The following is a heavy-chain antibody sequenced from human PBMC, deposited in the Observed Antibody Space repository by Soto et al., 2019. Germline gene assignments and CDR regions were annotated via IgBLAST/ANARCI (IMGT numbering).Heavy chain of an antibody. CDR3: ARDQGVVVTADNWFDP. CDR1: GGSITDYS. D-gene: IGHD2-21*02. CDR2: IFSSGST. J-gene: IGHJ5*02. V-gene: IGHV4-4*07. Sequence: TSETLSLTCTVSGGSITDYSWVWIRQPAGKGLEWIGRIFSSGSTNYNPSLKGRITMSLDTSKNQFSLKLNSATATDTAVYFCARDQGVVVTADNWFDPWAQGILVTVSS.